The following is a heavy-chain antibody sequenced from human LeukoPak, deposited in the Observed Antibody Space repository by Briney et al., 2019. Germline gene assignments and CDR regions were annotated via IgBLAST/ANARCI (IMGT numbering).Heavy chain of an antibody. CDR1: GGSISSGSYY. D-gene: IGHD3-22*01. CDR3: ARGPSPDYYDSSGYYYFDY. Sequence: PSETLSLTCTVSGGSISSGSYYWSWIRQPAGKGLEWIGRIYTSGSTNYNPSLKSRVTISVGTSKNQFSLKLSSVTAADTAVYYCARGPSPDYYDSSGYYYFDYWGQGTLVTVSS. CDR2: IYTSGST. J-gene: IGHJ4*02. V-gene: IGHV4-61*02.